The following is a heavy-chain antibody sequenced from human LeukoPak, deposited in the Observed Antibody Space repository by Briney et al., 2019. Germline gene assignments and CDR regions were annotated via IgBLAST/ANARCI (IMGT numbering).Heavy chain of an antibody. CDR2: INTNTGNP. D-gene: IGHD4-17*01. V-gene: IGHV7-4-1*02. J-gene: IGHJ5*02. Sequence: ASVKGCCKASGYTFTSYAMNWVRQAPGQGLEWMGWINTNTGNPTYAQGFTGRFVFSLDTSVSTAYLQISSLKAEDTAVYYCARDLQKTTVTLHNWFDPWGQGTLVTVSS. CDR3: ARDLQKTTVTLHNWFDP. CDR1: GYTFTSYA.